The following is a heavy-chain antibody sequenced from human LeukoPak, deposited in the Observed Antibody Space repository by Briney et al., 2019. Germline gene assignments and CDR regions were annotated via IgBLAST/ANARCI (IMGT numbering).Heavy chain of an antibody. J-gene: IGHJ5*02. Sequence: GGSLRLSCAASGFSFSRYGLHWVRQAPGKGLEWMAFIRDNGSTRYYADSVKGRFTVSRDNSKNTLYLQMDSLRTEDTAVYYCAKLGEQWLVPRDWFDPWGQGTLVTVSS. CDR3: AKLGEQWLVPRDWFDP. CDR1: GFSFSRYG. CDR2: IRDNGSTR. V-gene: IGHV3-30*02. D-gene: IGHD6-19*01.